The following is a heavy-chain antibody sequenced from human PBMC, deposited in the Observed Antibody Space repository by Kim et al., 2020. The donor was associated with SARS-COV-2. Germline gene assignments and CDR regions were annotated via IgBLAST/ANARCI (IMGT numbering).Heavy chain of an antibody. CDR2: INHSGST. CDR1: GGSFSGYY. J-gene: IGHJ4*02. Sequence: SETLSLPCAVYGGSFSGYYWSWIRQPPGKGLEWIGEINHSGSTNYNPSLKSRVTISVDTSKNQFSLKLSSVTAADTAVYYCARVIAAAGNRHFDYWCQGT. V-gene: IGHV4-34*01. CDR3: ARVIAAAGNRHFDY. D-gene: IGHD6-13*01.